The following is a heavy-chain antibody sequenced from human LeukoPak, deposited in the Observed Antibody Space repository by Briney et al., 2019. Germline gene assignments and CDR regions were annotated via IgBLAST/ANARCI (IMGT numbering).Heavy chain of an antibody. CDR2: IKSKTEGGTT. CDR3: TLPWGSGSYYDY. J-gene: IGHJ4*02. CDR1: GFTFSNAW. Sequence: PWGSLSLSCAASGFTFSNAWLNWVRQAPGKGLEWVGHIKSKTEGGTTDYAAPVKGRFTISRDDSKNTLFLQMNSLKTEDTAVYYCTLPWGSGSYYDYWGQGTL. V-gene: IGHV3-15*01. D-gene: IGHD3-10*01.